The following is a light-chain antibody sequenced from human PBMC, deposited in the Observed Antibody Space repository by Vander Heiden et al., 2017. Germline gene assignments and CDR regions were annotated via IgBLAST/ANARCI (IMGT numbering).Light chain of an antibody. J-gene: IGLJ2*01. CDR1: SSDVGGYNY. Sequence: QSGMTQPRSVSGSPGRSVTISCTGTSSDVGGYNYVSWYQQHPGKAPKLMIYDVSKRPSGVPDRFSGSKSGNTASLTISGLQAEDEADYYYCSYAGSYTLVVFGGGTKLTVL. CDR2: DVS. V-gene: IGLV2-11*01. CDR3: CSYAGSYTLVV.